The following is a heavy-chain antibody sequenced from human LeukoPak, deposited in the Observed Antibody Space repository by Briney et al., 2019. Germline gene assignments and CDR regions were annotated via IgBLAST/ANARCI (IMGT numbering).Heavy chain of an antibody. CDR1: GFTFDRFT. D-gene: IGHD6-6*01. V-gene: IGHV3-74*03. CDR2: INERGTDS. J-gene: IGHJ5*02. Sequence: QSGGSLRLSCAASGFTFDRFTIHWVRQTPGMGLVWVSRINERGTDSMYAESVKGRFTISRDNAKNTVYLQMNSLRAEDMALYYCAKGGRYSSSSDWFDPWGQGTLVTVSS. CDR3: AKGGRYSSSSDWFDP.